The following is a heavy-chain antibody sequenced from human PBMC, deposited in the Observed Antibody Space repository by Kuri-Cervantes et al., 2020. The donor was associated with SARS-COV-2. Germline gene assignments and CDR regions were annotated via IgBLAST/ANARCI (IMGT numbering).Heavy chain of an antibody. D-gene: IGHD6-6*01. CDR1: GFTFSSYG. CDR2: IWYDGSSK. CDR3: ARGIAARRGYYYYGMDV. V-gene: IGHV3-33*01. Sequence: GESLKISCAASGFTFSSYGMHWVRQAPGKGLEWVAVIWYDGSSKYYADSVKGRFTISRDNSKNTLYLQMNSLRAEDTAVYYCARGIAARRGYYYYGMDVWGQGTTVTVSS. J-gene: IGHJ6*02.